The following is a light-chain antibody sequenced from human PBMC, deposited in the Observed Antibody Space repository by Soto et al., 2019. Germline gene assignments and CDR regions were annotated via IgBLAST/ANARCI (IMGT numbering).Light chain of an antibody. J-gene: IGKJ5*01. CDR2: DAS. CDR1: QTISRW. Sequence: DIQLTQTPSTLSASVGNEVTITCRASQTISRWLAWYQQKPGRAPKLLIYDASTLESGVPSRSSGSGSETEFTLTISRLQPDDFATYFCHSRAFGQGTRLEIK. V-gene: IGKV1-5*01. CDR3: HSRA.